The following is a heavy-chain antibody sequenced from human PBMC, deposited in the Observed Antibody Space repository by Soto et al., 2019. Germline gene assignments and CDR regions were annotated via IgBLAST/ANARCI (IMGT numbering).Heavy chain of an antibody. CDR2: IYYSGTN. J-gene: IGHJ3*02. CDR1: GGSMSRYF. V-gene: IGHV4-59*01. Sequence: SATLSLTCTVSGGSMSRYFWSCIRQPPGKGLEWIGYIYYSGTNNYNPSLKSRVTTSIDKSKNQFSLKGVSLTAADTAFYYCARGRRGTYDAFDIWGPGTLVTV. D-gene: IGHD1-26*01. CDR3: ARGRRGTYDAFDI.